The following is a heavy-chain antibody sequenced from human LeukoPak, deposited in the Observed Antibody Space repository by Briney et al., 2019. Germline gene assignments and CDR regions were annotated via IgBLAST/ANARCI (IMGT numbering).Heavy chain of an antibody. CDR1: GFSFSNTW. V-gene: IGHV3-15*01. D-gene: IGHD3-16*01. CDR3: TTEGGGKNDY. CDR2: IKPETDGGTA. J-gene: IGHJ4*02. Sequence: GGSLRLSCAASGFSFSNTWMSWVRQAPGKGLEWVGRIKPETDGGTADYAAPVKGSFAISREDSKNTMYLQMNSLKTEDTGVYYCTTEGGGKNDYWGQGTLVTVSS.